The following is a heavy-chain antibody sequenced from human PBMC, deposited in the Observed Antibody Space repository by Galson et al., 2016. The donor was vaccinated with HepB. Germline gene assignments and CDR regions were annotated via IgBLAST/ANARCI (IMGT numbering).Heavy chain of an antibody. Sequence: SLRHSCAASGFTLTNYAMHWVRQAPGKGLEWVTIISYDGNSKFYADSVKGRFTISRDNSKNTVHLQMNNMRAEDTAVYYCAKGADTAMDSWGQGTLVTVSS. J-gene: IGHJ4*02. V-gene: IGHV3-30*18. CDR1: GFTLTNYA. D-gene: IGHD5-18*01. CDR2: ISYDGNSK. CDR3: AKGADTAMDS.